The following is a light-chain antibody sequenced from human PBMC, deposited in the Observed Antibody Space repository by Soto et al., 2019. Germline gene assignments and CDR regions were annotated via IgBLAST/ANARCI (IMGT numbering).Light chain of an antibody. CDR1: SSNIGAGYD. CDR2: GNT. V-gene: IGLV1-40*01. J-gene: IGLJ2*01. CDR3: QSYDSSLIGVV. Sequence: QSVLTQPPSVSGAPGQRVTISCTGSSSNIGAGYDVHWYQQLPGTAPKLLIYGNTNRPSGVPDRFSGSKSGTSASLAITGLQAEDEAGYYCQSYDSSLIGVVFGGGTKLTVL.